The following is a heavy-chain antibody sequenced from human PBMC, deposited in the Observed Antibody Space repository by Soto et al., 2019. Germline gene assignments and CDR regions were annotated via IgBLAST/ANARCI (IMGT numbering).Heavy chain of an antibody. J-gene: IGHJ5*02. Sequence: QVQLVQSGAEVKKPGSSVKVSCKASGGTFRNYAISWVRQAPGQGLEWMGGFIPILRTTNYAQNFQGRATITADESTSTAYMELSSLRSEDTAVYYCARETKFYGGDSHWFDPWGQGTLVTVSS. CDR3: ARETKFYGGDSHWFDP. CDR1: GGTFRNYA. V-gene: IGHV1-69*11. D-gene: IGHD2-21*02. CDR2: FIPILRTT.